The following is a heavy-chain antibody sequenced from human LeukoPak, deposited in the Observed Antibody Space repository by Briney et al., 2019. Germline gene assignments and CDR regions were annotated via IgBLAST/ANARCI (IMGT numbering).Heavy chain of an antibody. J-gene: IGHJ3*01. CDR3: ARHRTYSYCSSTRCYTADAFDV. Sequence: GESLKISCKGSGYSFSTYWIGWVRQMPGKGLEWMGVIYPGDSDTRYSPSFQGHVTISADKSVGTAYLQWSGLKASDTAIYFCARHRTYSYCSSTRCYTADAFDVWGHGTVVTVS. D-gene: IGHD2-2*02. CDR2: IYPGDSDT. V-gene: IGHV5-51*01. CDR1: GYSFSTYW.